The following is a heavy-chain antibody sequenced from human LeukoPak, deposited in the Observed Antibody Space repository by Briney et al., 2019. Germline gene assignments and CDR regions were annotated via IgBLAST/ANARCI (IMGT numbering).Heavy chain of an antibody. Sequence: SGTLSLTCAVSGGSISSSNWWSWVRQPPGKGLEWIGEIYHSGSTNYNPSLKSRVTISVDKSKNQFSLKLSSVTAADTAVYYCVRGVGGEYFYFDRWGQGALVTVSA. J-gene: IGHJ4*02. CDR2: IYHSGST. CDR3: VRGVGGEYFYFDR. CDR1: GGSISSSNW. V-gene: IGHV4-4*02. D-gene: IGHD1-26*01.